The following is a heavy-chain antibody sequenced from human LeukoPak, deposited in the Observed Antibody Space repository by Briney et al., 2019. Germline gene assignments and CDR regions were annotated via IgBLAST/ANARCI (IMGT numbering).Heavy chain of an antibody. CDR2: ISGSGGST. CDR1: GFTFSSYD. J-gene: IGHJ4*02. CDR3: AKDRVTMIVVVTNFDD. V-gene: IGHV3-23*01. Sequence: PGGSLRLSCAASGFTFSSYDMSWVRQAPGKGLEWVSAISGSGGSTYYADSVKGRFTISRDNSKYTLYLQMNSLRADDTAVYYCAKDRVTMIVVVTNFDDWGQGTLVTVSS. D-gene: IGHD3-22*01.